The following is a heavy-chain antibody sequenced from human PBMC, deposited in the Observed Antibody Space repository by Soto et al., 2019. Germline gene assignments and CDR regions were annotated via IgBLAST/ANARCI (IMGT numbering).Heavy chain of an antibody. CDR3: ARGSPGALWFGELFGWFDP. J-gene: IGHJ5*02. Sequence: ASVKVSCKASGYTFTSCGISWVRQAPGQGLEWMGWISAYNGNTNYAQKLQGRVTMTTDTSTSTAYMELRSLRSDDTAVYYCARGSPGALWFGELFGWFDPWGQGTLVTVSS. D-gene: IGHD3-10*01. V-gene: IGHV1-18*01. CDR1: GYTFTSCG. CDR2: ISAYNGNT.